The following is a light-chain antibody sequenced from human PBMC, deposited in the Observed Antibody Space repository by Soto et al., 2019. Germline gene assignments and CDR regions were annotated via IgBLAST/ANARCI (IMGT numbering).Light chain of an antibody. V-gene: IGKV1-5*03. CDR2: KAS. Sequence: DIQMTQSPSTLSASVGDRVTITCRASQSLTSRLAWYQQKPGKAPNLLIYKASSLESGVPSRFSGSGSGTECTLTISRLQPDDRATYYCQQYNGYPLTFGGGPRVEIK. CDR1: QSLTSR. CDR3: QQYNGYPLT. J-gene: IGKJ4*01.